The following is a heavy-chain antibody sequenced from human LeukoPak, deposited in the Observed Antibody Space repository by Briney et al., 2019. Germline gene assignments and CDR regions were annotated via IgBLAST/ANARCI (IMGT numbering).Heavy chain of an antibody. J-gene: IGHJ4*02. Sequence: PGGSLRLSCAASGFTFSSYAMHWVRQAPGKGLEWVAVISYDGSNKYYADSVKGRFTISRDNSKNTLSLQMNSLRAEDTAVYYCARGVIVALGLPIDYWGQGTLVTVSS. D-gene: IGHD5-12*01. CDR1: GFTFSSYA. CDR3: ARGVIVALGLPIDY. CDR2: ISYDGSNK. V-gene: IGHV3-30*04.